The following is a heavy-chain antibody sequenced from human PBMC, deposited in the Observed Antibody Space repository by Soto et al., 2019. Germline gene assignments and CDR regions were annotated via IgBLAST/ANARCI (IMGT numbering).Heavy chain of an antibody. CDR1: GYIFTSYG. Sequence: ASVKVSCKASGYIFTSYGISWVRQAPGQGLEWMGWISSYNGNTKYAQEVQGRVTMTTDTSTSTTYMELRSLRSDDTAVYYCARGPRYCSITTYFSGVTWFDPWGQGTLVTVSS. CDR2: ISSYNGNT. J-gene: IGHJ5*02. CDR3: ARGPRYCSITTYFSGVTWFDP. V-gene: IGHV1-18*04. D-gene: IGHD2-2*01.